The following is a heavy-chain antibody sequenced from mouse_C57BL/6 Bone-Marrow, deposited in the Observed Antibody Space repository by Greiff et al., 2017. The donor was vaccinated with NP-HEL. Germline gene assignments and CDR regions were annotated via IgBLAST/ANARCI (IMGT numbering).Heavy chain of an antibody. Sequence: EVKLQESGPGLVKPSQSLSLTCSVTGYSITSGYYWNWIRQFPGNKLEWMGYISYDGSNNYNPSLKNRISITRDTSKNQFFLKLNSVTTEDIATYYCAREGYFFDYWGQGTTLTVSS. CDR3: AREGYFFDY. CDR2: ISYDGSN. V-gene: IGHV3-6*01. J-gene: IGHJ2*01. CDR1: GYSITSGYY.